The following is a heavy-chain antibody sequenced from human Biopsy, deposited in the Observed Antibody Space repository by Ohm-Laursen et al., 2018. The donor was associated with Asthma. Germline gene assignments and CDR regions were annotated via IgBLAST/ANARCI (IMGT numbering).Heavy chain of an antibody. CDR1: GFTFSSYG. J-gene: IGHJ6*02. Sequence: SLRLSCAASGFTFSSYGMHWVRQAPGKGLEWVAVISYDGSNKYYADSVKGRFTISRDNSKNTLYLQMNSLRAEDTAVYYCARARRSLLLPDYYYYGIDVWGQGTTVTVSS. D-gene: IGHD3-22*01. CDR2: ISYDGSNK. CDR3: ARARRSLLLPDYYYYGIDV. V-gene: IGHV3-30*03.